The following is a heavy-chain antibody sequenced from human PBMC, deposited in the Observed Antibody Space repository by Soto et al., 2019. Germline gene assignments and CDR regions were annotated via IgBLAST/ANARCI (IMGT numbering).Heavy chain of an antibody. J-gene: IGHJ6*02. D-gene: IGHD3-3*01. V-gene: IGHV1-8*01. CDR3: ARERKFDFWRKGLDV. CDR2: MDPNSGSI. Sequence: GASVKVSCKASGYTFTSYDINWMRQAPGQGLEWLGWMDPNSGSIGYAQNFQGRVTMTRNVSINTAHMELSSLRSEDTAVYYCARERKFDFWRKGLDVWGQGTTVTVSS. CDR1: GYTFTSYD.